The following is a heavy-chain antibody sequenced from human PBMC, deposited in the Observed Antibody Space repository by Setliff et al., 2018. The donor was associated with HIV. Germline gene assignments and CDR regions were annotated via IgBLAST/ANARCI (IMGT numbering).Heavy chain of an antibody. CDR3: ARMWHIVVVTAPSAFDI. CDR1: GFTFSDYY. J-gene: IGHJ3*02. Sequence: GGSLRLSCAASGFTFSDYYMSWIRQAPGKGLEWVSYISSSGSTIYYADSVKGRFTISRDNAKNSLYLQMNSLRAEDTAVYYCARMWHIVVVTAPSAFDIWGQGTMVTVSS. D-gene: IGHD2-21*02. CDR2: ISSSGSTI. V-gene: IGHV3-11*04.